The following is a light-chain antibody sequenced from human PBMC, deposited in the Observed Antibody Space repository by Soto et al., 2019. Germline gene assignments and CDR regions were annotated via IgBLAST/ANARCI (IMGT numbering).Light chain of an antibody. Sequence: DIQMTQSPSTLSASVGDRVTITCRASQTVNNCLAWYQQKPGKAPKLLISDASNLESGVPSRFSGSGSGTDFTLKISRVEAEDVGIYYCMQALQTWTFGQGTKVDI. V-gene: IGKV1-5*01. CDR3: MQALQTWT. CDR2: DAS. CDR1: QTVNNC. J-gene: IGKJ1*01.